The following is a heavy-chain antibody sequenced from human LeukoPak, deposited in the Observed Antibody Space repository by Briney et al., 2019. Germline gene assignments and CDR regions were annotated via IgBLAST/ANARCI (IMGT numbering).Heavy chain of an antibody. CDR1: GGSISSATYY. Sequence: PSKTLSLTCTVSGGSISSATYYWGWIRQHPGKGLEWVGLICYSGSTYYKPSLKGRITISVDTSKNQFSLELTSVTAADTAVYYCARWRFDSGDHVFDYWGQGTLVTVSS. CDR3: ARWRFDSGDHVFDY. V-gene: IGHV4-31*03. J-gene: IGHJ4*02. CDR2: ICYSGST. D-gene: IGHD6-19*01.